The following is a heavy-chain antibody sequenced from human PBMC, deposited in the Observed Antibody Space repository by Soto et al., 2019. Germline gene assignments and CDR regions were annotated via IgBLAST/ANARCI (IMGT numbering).Heavy chain of an antibody. V-gene: IGHV3-30-3*01. CDR1: GFTFSSYA. CDR3: ARPNRHYYYYGMDV. Sequence: QVQLVESGGGVVQPGRSLRLSCAASGFTFSSYAMHWVRQAPGKGLEWVAVISYDGSNKYYADSVKGRVTISRDNSKNTLYLQMNSLRAEDTAVYYCARPNRHYYYYGMDVWGQRTTVTVSS. CDR2: ISYDGSNK. J-gene: IGHJ6*02. D-gene: IGHD7-27*01.